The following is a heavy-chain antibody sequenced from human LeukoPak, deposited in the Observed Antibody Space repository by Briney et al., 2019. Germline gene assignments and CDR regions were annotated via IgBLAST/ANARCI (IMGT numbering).Heavy chain of an antibody. CDR2: ISSNGGST. J-gene: IGHJ4*02. CDR1: GFTFSSYA. CDR3: VKGYCSSTSCLIDY. V-gene: IGHV3-64D*06. D-gene: IGHD2-2*01. Sequence: TGGSLRLSCSASGFTFSSYAMHWVRQAPGKGLEYVSAISSNGGSTYYADSVKGRFTIPRDNSKNTLYLQMSSLRAEDTAVYYCVKGYCSSTSCLIDYWGQGTLVTVSS.